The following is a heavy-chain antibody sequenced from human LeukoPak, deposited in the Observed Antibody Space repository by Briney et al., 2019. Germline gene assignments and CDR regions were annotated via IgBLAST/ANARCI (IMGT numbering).Heavy chain of an antibody. Sequence: GGSLRLSCAASGFTVSNKYMTWVRQAPGKGLEWVANIKQDGSEKYYVDSVKGRFTISRDNAKNSLYLQMNSLRAEDTAVYYCAREVDIVVVPAGFDPWGQGTLVTVSS. CDR2: IKQDGSEK. J-gene: IGHJ5*02. V-gene: IGHV3-7*01. D-gene: IGHD2-2*03. CDR1: GFTVSNKY. CDR3: AREVDIVVVPAGFDP.